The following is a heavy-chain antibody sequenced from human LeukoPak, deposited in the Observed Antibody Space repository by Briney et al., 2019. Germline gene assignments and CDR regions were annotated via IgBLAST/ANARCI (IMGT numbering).Heavy chain of an antibody. J-gene: IGHJ1*01. D-gene: IGHD6-13*01. CDR3: ARPHQGADSSSWDGNFQH. CDR2: IYPGDSDT. V-gene: IGHV5-51*01. CDR1: GYSFTSYW. Sequence: GESLKISCKGSGYSFTSYWIGWVRQMPGKGLEWMGIIYPGDSDTRYSPSFQGQVTISAAKSISTAYLQWSSLKASDTAMYYCARPHQGADSSSWDGNFQHWGQGTLVTVSS.